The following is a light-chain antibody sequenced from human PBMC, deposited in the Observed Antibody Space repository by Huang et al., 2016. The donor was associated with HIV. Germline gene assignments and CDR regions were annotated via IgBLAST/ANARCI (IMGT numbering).Light chain of an antibody. CDR1: QSLLHTDGQTY. J-gene: IGKJ1*01. CDR2: EGS. CDR3: MQTIEPTT. V-gene: IGKV2D-29*02. Sequence: DIVMTQTPLSLSVTPGQPASISCQSSQSLLHTDGQTYLYWYLQRPGQSPHILISEGSNRCSGVKDRFSDSGSGTNLKLKISRVEGEDAGVYCCMQTIEPTTFGQETKDEIK.